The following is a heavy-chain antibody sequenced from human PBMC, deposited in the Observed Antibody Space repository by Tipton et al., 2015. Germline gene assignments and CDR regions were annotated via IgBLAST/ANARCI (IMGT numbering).Heavy chain of an antibody. Sequence: TLSLTCTVSGGSISSYYWSWIRQPPGKGLEWIGYIYYSGSTNYNPSLKSRVSMSVDTSKNQISLTLTSVTAADTAVYYCARDLEHGMDVWGQGTTVTVSS. CDR2: IYYSGST. D-gene: IGHD5-24*01. J-gene: IGHJ6*02. CDR1: GGSISSYY. CDR3: ARDLEHGMDV. V-gene: IGHV4-59*01.